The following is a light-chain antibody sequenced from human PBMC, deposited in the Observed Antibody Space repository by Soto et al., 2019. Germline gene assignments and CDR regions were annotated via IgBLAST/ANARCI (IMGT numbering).Light chain of an antibody. CDR2: DAS. Sequence: VLRQPPGTLSLSPGERATLSCRASQTGRNNYLAWYQQKPGQAPGLLIYDASSRATGIPDRFSGGGSGTDFTLTISRLEPEDFAVYYCQQFSSYPLTFGGGTNV. CDR3: QQFSSYPLT. CDR1: QTGRNNY. J-gene: IGKJ4*01. V-gene: IGKV3-20*01.